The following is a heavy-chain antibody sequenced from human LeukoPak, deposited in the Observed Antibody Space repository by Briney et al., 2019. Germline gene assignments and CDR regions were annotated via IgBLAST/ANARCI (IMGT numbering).Heavy chain of an antibody. CDR2: IYPGDFAT. CDR3: ARVDSSGYYYPGAFDI. D-gene: IGHD3-22*01. J-gene: IGHJ3*02. Sequence: GASLKISCKGSGYSFTSYWIGWVRQMPGKGLDWMGIIYPGDFATRYSRSFQGQVTISADKSISPAYLRWGSLKASDTAMYYCARVDSSGYYYPGAFDIWGQGTMVTVSS. V-gene: IGHV5-51*01. CDR1: GYSFTSYW.